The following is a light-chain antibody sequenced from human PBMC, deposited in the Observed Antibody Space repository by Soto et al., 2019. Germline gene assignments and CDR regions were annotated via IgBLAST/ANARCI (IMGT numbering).Light chain of an antibody. J-gene: IGLJ2*01. CDR1: SXDVGGYNY. CDR3: SSYTSSTTVV. Sequence: QSVLTQPASVSGSPGQSITISCTGTSXDVGGYNYVSWYQQHPGKAPKLMIYEVSNRPSGVSNRFSGSKSGNTASLTISGLQADDEADYYCSSYTSSTTVVFGGGTKVTVL. V-gene: IGLV2-14*01. CDR2: EVS.